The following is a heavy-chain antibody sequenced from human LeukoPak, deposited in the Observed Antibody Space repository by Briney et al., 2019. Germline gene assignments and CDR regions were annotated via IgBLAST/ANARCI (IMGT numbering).Heavy chain of an antibody. CDR3: ARAPSDYGDYEMVDY. V-gene: IGHV4-30-4*08. CDR2: IYYSGST. CDR1: GGSISSGDYY. D-gene: IGHD4-17*01. J-gene: IGHJ4*02. Sequence: SETLSLXCTVSGGSISSGDYYWSWSRQPPGKGLEWIGYIYYSGSTYYNPSLKSRVTISVDTSKNQFSLKLSSVTAADTAVYYCARAPSDYGDYEMVDYWGQGTLVTVSS.